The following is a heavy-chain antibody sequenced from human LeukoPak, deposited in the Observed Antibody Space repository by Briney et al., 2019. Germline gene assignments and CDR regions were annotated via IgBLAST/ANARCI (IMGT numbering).Heavy chain of an antibody. CDR1: GFTFSSYW. CDR3: AREGSSSYGDY. Sequence: GGSLTLSCAASGFTFSSYWMSWVRQAPGKGLEWVANIKQDGSEKYYVDSVKGRFTISRDNAKNSLYLQMNSLRAEDTAVYSCAREGSSSYGDYWGQGTLVTVSS. D-gene: IGHD6-6*01. CDR2: IKQDGSEK. J-gene: IGHJ4*02. V-gene: IGHV3-7*01.